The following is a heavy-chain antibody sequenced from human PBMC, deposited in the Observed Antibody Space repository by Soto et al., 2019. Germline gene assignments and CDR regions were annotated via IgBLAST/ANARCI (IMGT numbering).Heavy chain of an antibody. D-gene: IGHD2-15*01. CDR2: ISSSSSYI. CDR1: GFTFSSYS. CDR3: LREGKDVDCSGGSCYFY. J-gene: IGHJ4*02. Sequence: GGSLRLSCAASGFTFSSYSMNWVRQAPGKGLEWVSSISSSSSYIYYADSVKGRFTISRDNAKNSLYLQMNRLRAEDTAVYYFLREGKDVDCSGGSCYFYWGQGTLVTVSS. V-gene: IGHV3-21*01.